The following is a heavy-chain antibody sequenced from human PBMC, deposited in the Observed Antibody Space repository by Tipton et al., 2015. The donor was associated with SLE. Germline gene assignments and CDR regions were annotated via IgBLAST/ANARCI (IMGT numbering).Heavy chain of an antibody. CDR3: ARVSQDMVVTGNWHFDL. J-gene: IGHJ2*01. CDR1: GGSITSNSHY. Sequence: TLSLTCSVSGGSITSNSHYWVWIRQPPGKGLEWIGSISSAGSTYYNPSLKSRVTISVDTSKNQFSLQLNSVTAADTAIYYCARVSQDMVVTGNWHFDLWGRGTLVTVSS. CDR2: ISSAGST. D-gene: IGHD5-12*01. V-gene: IGHV4-39*07.